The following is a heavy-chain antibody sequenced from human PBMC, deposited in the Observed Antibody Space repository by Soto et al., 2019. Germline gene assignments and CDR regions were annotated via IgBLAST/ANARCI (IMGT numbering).Heavy chain of an antibody. J-gene: IGHJ6*03. D-gene: IGHD3-3*01. CDR3: ARVPHRPRQYYDFWSGYYTDYYYYYMDV. V-gene: IGHV1-8*01. CDR1: GYTFTSYD. Sequence: ASVKVSCKASGYTFTSYDINWVRQATGQGLEWMGWMNPNSGNTGYAQKFQGRVTMTRNTSISTAYMELSSLRSEDTAVYYCARVPHRPRQYYDFWSGYYTDYYYYYMDVWGKGTTVTVSS. CDR2: MNPNSGNT.